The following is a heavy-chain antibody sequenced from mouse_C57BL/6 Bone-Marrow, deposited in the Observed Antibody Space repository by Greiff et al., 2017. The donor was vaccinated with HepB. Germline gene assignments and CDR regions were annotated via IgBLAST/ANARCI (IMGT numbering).Heavy chain of an antibody. CDR3: ANYYGSSYGYYAMDY. Sequence: QVQLQQSGPELVKPGASVKISCKASGYAFSSSWMNWVKQRPGKGLEWIGRIYPGDGDTNYNVKFKGKATLTADKSSSTAYMQLSSLTSEDSAVYFCANYYGSSYGYYAMDYWGQGTSVTVSS. J-gene: IGHJ4*01. V-gene: IGHV1-82*01. CDR1: GYAFSSSW. CDR2: IYPGDGDT. D-gene: IGHD1-1*01.